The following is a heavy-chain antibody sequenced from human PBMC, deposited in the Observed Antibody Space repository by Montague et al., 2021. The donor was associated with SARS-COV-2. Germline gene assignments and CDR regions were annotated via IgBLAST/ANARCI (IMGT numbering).Heavy chain of an antibody. CDR2: ISYSGRT. V-gene: IGHV4-31*03. CDR3: AGMYVPAHGTSAASYSDY. D-gene: IGHD6-13*01. Sequence: TLSLTCSVSGGSISSDDSYWTWIRQHPGKGLEWIGYISYSGRTSYNVSLKSRLTISADTSDNQFSLKLTSMTAADTAVYYCAGMYVPAHGTSAASYSDYWGRGTLVTVSS. CDR1: GGSISSDDSY. J-gene: IGHJ4*02.